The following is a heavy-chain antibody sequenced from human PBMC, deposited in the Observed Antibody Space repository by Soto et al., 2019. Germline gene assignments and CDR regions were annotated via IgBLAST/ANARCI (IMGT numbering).Heavy chain of an antibody. CDR3: VSPRLLWFGESYGMDV. V-gene: IGHV4-30-4*01. CDR2: SYYSGST. D-gene: IGHD3-10*01. CDR1: GGSISSGDYY. Sequence: SETLSLTCTVSGGSISSGDYYWSWIRQPPGKGLEWIGYSYYSGSTYYNPSLKSRVTISVDTSKNQFSLKLSSVTAADTAVYYCVSPRLLWFGESYGMDVWGQGTTVTVSS. J-gene: IGHJ6*02.